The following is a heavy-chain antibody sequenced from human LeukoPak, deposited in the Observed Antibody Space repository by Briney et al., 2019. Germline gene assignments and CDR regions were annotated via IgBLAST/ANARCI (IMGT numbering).Heavy chain of an antibody. D-gene: IGHD3-3*01. Sequence: GGSLRLSCAASGFTFSSYAMSWVRQAPGKGLEWVANIKQDGSEKYYVDSVKGRFTISRDNAKNSLYLQMNSLRAEDTAVYYCARDYAIFGVVTPMDYWGQGTLVTVSS. CDR3: ARDYAIFGVVTPMDY. J-gene: IGHJ4*02. CDR2: IKQDGSEK. CDR1: GFTFSSYA. V-gene: IGHV3-7*01.